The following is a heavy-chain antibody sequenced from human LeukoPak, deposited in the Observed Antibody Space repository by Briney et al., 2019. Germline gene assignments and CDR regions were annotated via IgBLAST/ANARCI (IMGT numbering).Heavy chain of an antibody. CDR1: GCTVSSNY. V-gene: IGHV3-53*01. J-gene: IGHJ4*02. D-gene: IGHD1-26*01. CDR2: SYSGGST. Sequence: GGSLTLSCAASGCTVSSNYMSWVRQAPGPGLEWVSVSYSGGSTYYADSVKGRFTISRDNSKNTLYLQMNSLRAEDTAVYYCASPGALGELLGNWGQGTLVTVSS. CDR3: ASPGALGELLGN.